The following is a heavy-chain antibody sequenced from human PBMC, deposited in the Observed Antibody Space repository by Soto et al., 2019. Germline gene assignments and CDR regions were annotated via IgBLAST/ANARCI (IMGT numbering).Heavy chain of an antibody. Sequence: EVQLVESGGGLVQPGGSLKLSCAASGFTFSGSAMHWVRQASGKGLEWVGRIRSKANSYATAYAASVKGRFTISRDDSKNTAYLQMNSLKTEDTAVYYCTSIIRSSDYWGQGTLVTVSS. CDR3: TSIIRSSDY. V-gene: IGHV3-73*01. CDR2: IRSKANSYAT. J-gene: IGHJ4*02. CDR1: GFTFSGSA. D-gene: IGHD3-3*01.